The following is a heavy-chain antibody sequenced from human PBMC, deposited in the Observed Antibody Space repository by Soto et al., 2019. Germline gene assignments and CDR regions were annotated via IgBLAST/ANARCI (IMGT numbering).Heavy chain of an antibody. Sequence: EVQLVESGGGLVQPGGSLRLSCAASGFTFSSYWMSWVRQAPGKGLEWVANIKQDGSEKYYVDSVKGRFTISRDNAKNSLYLQMNSLRAEDTAVYYCAREGGYCSGGSCPFDYWGQGTLVTVSS. V-gene: IGHV3-7*01. CDR2: IKQDGSEK. D-gene: IGHD2-15*01. J-gene: IGHJ4*02. CDR3: AREGGYCSGGSCPFDY. CDR1: GFTFSSYW.